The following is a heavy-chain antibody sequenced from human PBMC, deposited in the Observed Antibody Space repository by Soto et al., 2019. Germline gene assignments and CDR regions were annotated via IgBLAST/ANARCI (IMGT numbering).Heavy chain of an antibody. CDR3: ARYSGWRFDY. J-gene: IGHJ4*02. CDR1: GGSVSSGSYY. D-gene: IGHD6-19*01. CDR2: IYYSGST. V-gene: IGHV4-61*01. Sequence: QVQLQESGPGLVKPSETLSLTCTVSGGSVSSGSYYWSWIRQPPGKGLEWIGYIYYSGSTNYNPTLKSRVTISVDTAKNQFSLKLSSVTAADTAVYYCARYSGWRFDYWGQGTLVTVSS.